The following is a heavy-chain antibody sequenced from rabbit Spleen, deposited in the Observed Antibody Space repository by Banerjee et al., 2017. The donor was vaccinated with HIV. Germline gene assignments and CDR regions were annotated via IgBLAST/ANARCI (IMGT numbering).Heavy chain of an antibody. D-gene: IGHD6-1*01. CDR2: INIVTGRS. Sequence: EQLEESGGGLVKPEGSLALTCKASGFSFSSSDYICWVRQAPGKGLEWIACINIVTGRSVYARWAKGRFTMSRTSSTTVTLQMTGLTVADTATYFCARDLVDAIGWNFNLWGQGTLVTVS. CDR1: GFSFSSSDY. V-gene: IGHV1S45*01. CDR3: ARDLVDAIGWNFNL. J-gene: IGHJ4*01.